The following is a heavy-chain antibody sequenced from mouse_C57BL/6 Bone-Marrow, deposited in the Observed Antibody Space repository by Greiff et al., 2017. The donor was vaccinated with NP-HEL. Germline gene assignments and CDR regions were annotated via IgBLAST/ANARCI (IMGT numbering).Heavy chain of an antibody. D-gene: IGHD2-3*01. V-gene: IGHV1-82*01. Sequence: VKLQESGPELVKPGASVKISCKASGYAFSSSWMNWVKQRPGKGLEWIGRIYPGDGDTNYNGKFKGKATLTADKASRTAYMQLTSLTSDASAVYFCVYDGYYVGYFDYWGQGTTLTVSS. CDR3: VYDGYYVGYFDY. J-gene: IGHJ2*01. CDR1: GYAFSSSW. CDR2: IYPGDGDT.